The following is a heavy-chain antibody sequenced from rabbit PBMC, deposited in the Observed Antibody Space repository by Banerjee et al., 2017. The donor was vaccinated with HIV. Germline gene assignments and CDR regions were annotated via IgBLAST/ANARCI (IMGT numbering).Heavy chain of an antibody. CDR1: GIDFSSSYY. CDR2: IGTDTTDIT. D-gene: IGHD1-1*01. V-gene: IGHV1S45*01. J-gene: IGHJ4*01. Sequence: QQQLEESGGGLVKPGGTLTLTCKASGIDFSSSYYMCWVRQAPGKGLEWIACIGTDTTDITYYASWAKGRFTISKTSSTTVTLQMTSLTAADTATYFCARSLGGSGFYAFDLWGPGTLVTVS. CDR3: ARSLGGSGFYAFDL.